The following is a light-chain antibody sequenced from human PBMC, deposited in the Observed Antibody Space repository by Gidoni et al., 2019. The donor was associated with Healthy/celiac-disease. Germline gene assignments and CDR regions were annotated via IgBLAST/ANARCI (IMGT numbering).Light chain of an antibody. CDR2: DAS. CDR3: QQYNSYPYT. J-gene: IGKJ2*01. CDR1: QSMSSW. V-gene: IGKV1-5*01. Sequence: DIQMTQSPSTLSASVGDRVTITCRASQSMSSWLAWYQQKPGKAPKLLIYDASSLESGVPSRFSGSGSGTEFTLTISSLQPDDFATYYCQQYNSYPYTFGQGTKLKIK.